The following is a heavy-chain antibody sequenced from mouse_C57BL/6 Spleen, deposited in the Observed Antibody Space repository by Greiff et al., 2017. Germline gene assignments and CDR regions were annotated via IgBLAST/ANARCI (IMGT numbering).Heavy chain of an antibody. V-gene: IGHV5-4*01. CDR2: ISDGGSYT. J-gene: IGHJ3*01. CDR3: AIDGGSSRDWFAY. CDR1: GFTFSSYA. Sequence: DVQLVESGGGLVKPGGSLKLSCAASGFTFSSYAMSWVRQTPEKRLEWVATISDGGSYTYYPDNVKGRFTISRDNAKNNLYLQMSHLKSEDTAMYYCAIDGGSSRDWFAYWGQGTLVTVSA. D-gene: IGHD1-1*01.